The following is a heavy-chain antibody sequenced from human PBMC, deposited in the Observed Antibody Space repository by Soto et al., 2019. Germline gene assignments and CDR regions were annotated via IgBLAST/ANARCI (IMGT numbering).Heavy chain of an antibody. CDR3: ARDYDGFDY. V-gene: IGHV4-4*02. Sequence: GSLRLSCAASGFTVSSNYMSWVRQAPGKGLEWLGKISHSGTVNYNATLRSRVTISVDKPKNQLSLKLMSVTAADTAVYYCARDYDGFDYWGPGILVTVSS. CDR2: ISHSGTV. J-gene: IGHJ4*02. D-gene: IGHD3-16*01. CDR1: GFTVSSNY.